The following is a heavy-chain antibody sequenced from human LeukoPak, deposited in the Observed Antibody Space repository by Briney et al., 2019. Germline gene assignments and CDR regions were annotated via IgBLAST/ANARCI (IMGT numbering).Heavy chain of an antibody. D-gene: IGHD3-22*01. Sequence: PGGSLRLSCAASGFTFSSYWMSWVRQAPGKGLEWVANIKQDGSEKYYVDSVKGRFTISRDNAKNSLYLQMNSPRAEDTAVYYCARADEYYYDSSGYYYWGQGTLVTVSS. V-gene: IGHV3-7*01. CDR2: IKQDGSEK. CDR1: GFTFSSYW. CDR3: ARADEYYYDSSGYYY. J-gene: IGHJ4*02.